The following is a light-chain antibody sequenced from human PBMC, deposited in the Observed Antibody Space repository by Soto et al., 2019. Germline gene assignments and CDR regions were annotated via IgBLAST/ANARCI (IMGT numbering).Light chain of an antibody. CDR2: GAS. J-gene: IGKJ4*01. CDR1: QSITNNY. V-gene: IGKV3-20*01. Sequence: EIVLTQSPGTLSLSPGERATLSCRASQSITNNYLAWYQQKPGRAHRLLIYGASSRATGIPDRFSGSGSGTDFTLTISRLEPEDFAMYYCQQYGYLVTFGGGTKLDIK. CDR3: QQYGYLVT.